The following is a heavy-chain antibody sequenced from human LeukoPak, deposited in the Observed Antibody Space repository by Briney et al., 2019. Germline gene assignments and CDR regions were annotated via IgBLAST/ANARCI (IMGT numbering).Heavy chain of an antibody. CDR2: IRYDG. Sequence: GGSLRLSCAASGFTFSSYGMHWVRQAPGKGLEWVAFIRYDGYADSVRGRFTISRDNSKNTLYLQMNSLRAEDTAVYYCAKDRYDSSGHTLSLDYWGQGTLVTVSS. J-gene: IGHJ4*02. V-gene: IGHV3-30*02. D-gene: IGHD3-22*01. CDR3: AKDRYDSSGHTLSLDY. CDR1: GFTFSSYG.